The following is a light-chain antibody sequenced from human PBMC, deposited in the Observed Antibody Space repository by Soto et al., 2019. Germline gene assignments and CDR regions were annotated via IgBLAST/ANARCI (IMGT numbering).Light chain of an antibody. Sequence: DIQLTQSPSSLSAPVGDRITITCLASQSISTYLNWYQQKPGEAPTLLVYDSSTLQSGVPSRFSGSGSGTDFTLIISSLQPEDFATYYCQQAKTFPWTLGQGTKVDIK. CDR1: QSISTY. J-gene: IGKJ1*01. CDR3: QQAKTFPWT. V-gene: IGKV1-39*01. CDR2: DSS.